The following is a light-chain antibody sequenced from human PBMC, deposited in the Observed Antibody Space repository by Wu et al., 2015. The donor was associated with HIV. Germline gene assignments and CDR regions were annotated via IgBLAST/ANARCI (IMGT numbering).Light chain of an antibody. CDR3: QQYYNWPRT. Sequence: DIVLTQSPATLSLSPGGRATLSCRASQRVSTFVAWYQHRPGQAPRLLIYGASSRATGIPARFTGSGSGTEFTLTISSMQSEDFAVYYCQQYYNWPRTFGLGPQWMS. CDR2: GAS. J-gene: IGKJ3*01. CDR1: QRVSTF. V-gene: IGKV3-15*01.